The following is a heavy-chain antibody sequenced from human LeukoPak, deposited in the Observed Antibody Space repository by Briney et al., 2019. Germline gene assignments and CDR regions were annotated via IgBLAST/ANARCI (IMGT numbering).Heavy chain of an antibody. CDR1: GITFSSYA. V-gene: IGHV3-23*01. CDR3: AKDPSRSWYPIPL. D-gene: IGHD6-13*01. J-gene: IGHJ4*02. Sequence: PGGSLRLSCAASGITFSSYAMTWVRQAPGKGLEWVSGISGSGGGTYYADSVKGRFTISRDNSKDTLYLPMNSLSAEDTAVYYCAKDPSRSWYPIPLWAQGTLLPVPS. CDR2: ISGSGGGT.